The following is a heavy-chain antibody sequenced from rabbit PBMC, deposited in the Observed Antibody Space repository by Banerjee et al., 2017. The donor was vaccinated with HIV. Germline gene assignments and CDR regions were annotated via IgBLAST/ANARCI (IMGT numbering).Heavy chain of an antibody. Sequence: QQQLEESGGDLVKPGGTLTLTCKGSGIDFSRYFYMCWVRQAPGKGLEWIGCIDTGSSTTYYASWAKGRIPISKTSSTTVTLQMTSLTAADTATYFCARHRAGGYGHDLWGPGTLVTVS. D-gene: IGHD1-1*01. CDR2: IDTGSSTT. CDR3: ARHRAGGYGHDL. V-gene: IGHV1S45*01. CDR1: GIDFSRYFY. J-gene: IGHJ4*01.